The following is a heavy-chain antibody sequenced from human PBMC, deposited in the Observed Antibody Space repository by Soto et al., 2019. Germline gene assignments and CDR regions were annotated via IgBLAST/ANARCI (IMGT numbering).Heavy chain of an antibody. CDR2: IGARSGST. V-gene: IGHV3-23*01. D-gene: IGHD1-7*01. Sequence: EVRLLESGGDLVQPGGSLRLSCAASGFTFSSYAMSWVRQAPGKGLEWVSAIGARSGSTYYADSVKGRFTISRDTSKNTLYLQMKSLRFEDTAIYYCAKHLPGELRPTCFDSWGQGTLVTVSS. CDR3: AKHLPGELRPTCFDS. CDR1: GFTFSSYA. J-gene: IGHJ5*01.